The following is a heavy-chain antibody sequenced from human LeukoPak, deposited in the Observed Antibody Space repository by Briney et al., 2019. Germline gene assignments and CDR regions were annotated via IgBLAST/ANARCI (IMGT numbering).Heavy chain of an antibody. CDR3: ARHAKYNYFDP. CDR1: GGSVISGTYY. Sequence: SETLSLTCTVSGGSVISGTYYWGWIRQPPGKGLEWIGGIHYSESTYYTPSLKTRITMSVDTSKNQFSLKLRSVTAADTAVYFCARHAKYNYFDPWGQGTLVTVSS. J-gene: IGHJ5*02. CDR2: IHYSEST. V-gene: IGHV4-39*01.